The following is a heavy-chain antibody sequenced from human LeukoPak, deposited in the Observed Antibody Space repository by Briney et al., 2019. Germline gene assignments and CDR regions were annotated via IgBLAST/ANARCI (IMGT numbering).Heavy chain of an antibody. CDR1: GGSISSSSYY. D-gene: IGHD3-22*01. CDR3: AGTMIVVKTGFDY. CDR2: IYYSGST. Sequence: SETLSLTCTVSGGSISSSSYYWGWIRQPPGKGPEWIGSIYYSGSTYYNPSLKSRVTISVDTSKNQFSLKLSSVTAADTAVYYCAGTMIVVKTGFDYWGQGTLVTVSS. J-gene: IGHJ4*02. V-gene: IGHV4-39*01.